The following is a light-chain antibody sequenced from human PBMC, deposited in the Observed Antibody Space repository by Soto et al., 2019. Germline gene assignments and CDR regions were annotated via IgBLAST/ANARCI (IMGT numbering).Light chain of an antibody. CDR3: QQRSNWPPLT. V-gene: IGKV3-11*01. CDR1: LSVSNY. Sequence: EIVLPQSPATLSLSPGERATLSCRASLSVSNYLAWYQQKPGQSPRLLIYDASNRATGIPARFSGSGSGTDFTLTISSLEPEDFAVYYCQQRSNWPPLTFGGGTRVEIK. CDR2: DAS. J-gene: IGKJ4*01.